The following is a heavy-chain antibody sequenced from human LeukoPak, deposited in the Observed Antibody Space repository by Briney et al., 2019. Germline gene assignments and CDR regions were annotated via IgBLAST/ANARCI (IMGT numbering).Heavy chain of an antibody. D-gene: IGHD4-17*01. Sequence: GGSLILSCAASGFTVSSNYMSWVRQAPGKGLEWVSVIYSGGSTYYADSVKGRFTISRDNSKNTLYLQMNSLRAEDTAVYYCARGSYGDGDYWGQGTLVTVSS. J-gene: IGHJ4*02. CDR3: ARGSYGDGDY. V-gene: IGHV3-53*01. CDR1: GFTVSSNY. CDR2: IYSGGST.